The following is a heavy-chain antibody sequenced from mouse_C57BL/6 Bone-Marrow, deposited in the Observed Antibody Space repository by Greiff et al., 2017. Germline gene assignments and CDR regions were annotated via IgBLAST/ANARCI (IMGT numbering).Heavy chain of an antibody. Sequence: EVQLQESGGGLVQPKGSLKLSCAASGFTFNTYAMHWVRQAPGTGLEWVARIRSKSSNYATYYAGSVKDRFTISRDDSQSMLYLQMNNLKTEDTARYYCVSYYYGSSSRYFDVWGTGTTVTVSS. CDR1: GFTFNTYA. V-gene: IGHV10-3*01. D-gene: IGHD1-1*01. CDR3: VSYYYGSSSRYFDV. J-gene: IGHJ1*03. CDR2: IRSKSSNYAT.